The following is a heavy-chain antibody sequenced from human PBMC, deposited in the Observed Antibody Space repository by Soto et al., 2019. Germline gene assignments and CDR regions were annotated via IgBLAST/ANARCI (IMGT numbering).Heavy chain of an antibody. CDR2: IYYSGST. CDR3: ARTTLQALFDY. CDR1: GGSISSYY. D-gene: IGHD4-17*01. Sequence: SETLSLTCTVSGGSISSYYWSWIRQPPGKGLEWIGYIYYSGSTNYNPSLKSRVTISVDTSKNQFSLKLSSVTAADTAVYYCARTTLQALFDYWGQGTLVTVSS. J-gene: IGHJ4*02. V-gene: IGHV4-59*01.